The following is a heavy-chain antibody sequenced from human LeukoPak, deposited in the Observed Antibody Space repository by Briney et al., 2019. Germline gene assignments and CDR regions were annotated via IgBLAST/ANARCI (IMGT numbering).Heavy chain of an antibody. V-gene: IGHV4-39*07. J-gene: IGHJ4*02. CDR2: IYYSGST. CDR3: ARDESAMVRGKFDY. Sequence: SETLSLTCTVSGDSISSSSYYWGFIRQPPGQGLEWIGSIYYSGSTYYNASFKTRVTISLDTSKNQFSLKLSSVTAADTAVYYCARDESAMVRGKFDYWGQGTLVTVSS. CDR1: GDSISSSSYY. D-gene: IGHD3-10*01.